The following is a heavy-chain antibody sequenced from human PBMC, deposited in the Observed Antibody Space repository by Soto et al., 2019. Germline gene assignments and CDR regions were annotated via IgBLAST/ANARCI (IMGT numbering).Heavy chain of an antibody. D-gene: IGHD1-26*01. CDR3: TRAAIKGELLDY. J-gene: IGHJ4*02. Sequence: QVQLMESGGRVVQPGRSLRLSFAASGFTFNNYGMHWVRQAPGKGLEWVALIWHDGSNKGYADSVKGRFTISRDNSKNTVNLQMNSLRVEDTAVYYCTRAAIKGELLDYWGQGTQVTVSS. CDR1: GFTFNNYG. CDR2: IWHDGSNK. V-gene: IGHV3-33*01.